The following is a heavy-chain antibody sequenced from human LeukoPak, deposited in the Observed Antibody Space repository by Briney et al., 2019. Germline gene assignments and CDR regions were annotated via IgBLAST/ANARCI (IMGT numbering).Heavy chain of an antibody. J-gene: IGHJ6*02. D-gene: IGHD3-3*01. V-gene: IGHV3-30-3*01. CDR3: ARSAYGMDV. CDR2: ISYDGSNK. Sequence: GGSLRLSCAASGFTFSSYAMHWVRQAPGKGLEWVAVISYDGSNKYYADSVKGRFTISRDNSKNTLYLQMNSLRAEDTAVYYCARSAYGMDVWGQGTTVTVSS. CDR1: GFTFSSYA.